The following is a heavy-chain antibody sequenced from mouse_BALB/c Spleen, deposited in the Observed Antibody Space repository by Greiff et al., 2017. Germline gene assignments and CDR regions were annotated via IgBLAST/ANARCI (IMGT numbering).Heavy chain of an antibody. V-gene: IGHV5-17*02. J-gene: IGHJ4*01. CDR2: ISSGSSTI. CDR3: AREYGYGYAMDY. Sequence: EVHLVESGGGLVQPGGSRKLSCAASGFTFSSFGMHWVRQAPEKGLEWVAYISSGSSTIYYADTVKGRFTISRDNPKNTLFLQMTSLRSEDTAMYYCAREYGYGYAMDYWGQGTSVTVSS. D-gene: IGHD1-2*01. CDR1: GFTFSSFG.